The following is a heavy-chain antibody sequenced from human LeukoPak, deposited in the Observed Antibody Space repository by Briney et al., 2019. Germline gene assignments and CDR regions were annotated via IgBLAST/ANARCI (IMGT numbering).Heavy chain of an antibody. CDR1: GGSFSGYY. Sequence: PSETLSLACAVYGGSFSGYYWSWIRQPPGKGLEWIGEINHSGSTNYNPSLKSRVTISVDTSKNQFSLKLSSETAADTAVYYCARVGPALVLRFLEWLPPNYYYYGMDVWGQGTTVTVSS. J-gene: IGHJ6*02. V-gene: IGHV4-34*01. CDR3: ARVGPALVLRFLEWLPPNYYYYGMDV. CDR2: INHSGST. D-gene: IGHD3-3*01.